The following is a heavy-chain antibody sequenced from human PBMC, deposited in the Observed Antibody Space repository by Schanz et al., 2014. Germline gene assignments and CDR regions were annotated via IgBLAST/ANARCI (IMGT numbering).Heavy chain of an antibody. D-gene: IGHD1-26*01. CDR2: IRYDGSNQ. V-gene: IGHV3-30*02. Sequence: VQLVESGGGLVKPGGSLRLSCAASGFSFSDYALHWVRQAPGKGLEWVAFIRYDGSNQYYADSVKGRFTISRDNSKNTLYLQMNSLRAEDSAVYYCAKVGPYSGSLGAFDIWGQGTMVTVSS. CDR3: AKVGPYSGSLGAFDI. CDR1: GFSFSDYA. J-gene: IGHJ3*02.